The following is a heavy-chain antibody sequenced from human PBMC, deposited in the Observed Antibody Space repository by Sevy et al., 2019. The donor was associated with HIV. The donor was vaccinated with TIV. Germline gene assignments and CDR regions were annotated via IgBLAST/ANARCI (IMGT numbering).Heavy chain of an antibody. CDR2: ITGDSSYM. CDR3: ARDRPTINYHASSGYNYYFDS. V-gene: IGHV3-21*01. CDR1: GFTFSSYN. D-gene: IGHD3-22*01. J-gene: IGHJ4*02. Sequence: GGSLRLSCAASGFTFSSYNMNWVRQAPGKGLEWISSITGDSSYMYDADSVKGRFTISRDKAKNALYLHMNGLRAEDTAVYYFARDRPTINYHASSGYNYYFDSWGQGTLVTVSS.